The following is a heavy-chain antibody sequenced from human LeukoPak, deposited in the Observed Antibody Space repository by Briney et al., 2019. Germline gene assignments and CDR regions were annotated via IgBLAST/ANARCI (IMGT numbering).Heavy chain of an antibody. CDR1: GFTFSSYA. J-gene: IGHJ6*02. V-gene: IGHV3-23*01. Sequence: PGGSLRLSCAASGFTFSSYAMSWVRQAPGKGLEWVSAISGSGGSTYYADSVKGRFTISRDNSKNTLYLQMNSLRAEDTAAYYCAKASVMYYYGSGSYYYYYGMDVWGQGTTVTVSS. CDR2: ISGSGGST. D-gene: IGHD3-10*01. CDR3: AKASVMYYYGSGSYYYYYGMDV.